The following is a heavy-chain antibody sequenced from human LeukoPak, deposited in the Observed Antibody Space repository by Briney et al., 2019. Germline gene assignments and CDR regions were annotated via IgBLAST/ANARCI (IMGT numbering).Heavy chain of an antibody. CDR3: ARDLTMSS. V-gene: IGHV3-53*04. CDR2: IYSGGNT. Sequence: TGGSLRLSCAASGFTVSSNSMSWVRQAPGKGLEWVSVIYSGGNTYYADSVKGRFTISRHNSKNTLFLQMNSLRAEDTAVYYCARDLTMSSWGQGTLVTVSS. CDR1: GFTVSSNS. J-gene: IGHJ5*02.